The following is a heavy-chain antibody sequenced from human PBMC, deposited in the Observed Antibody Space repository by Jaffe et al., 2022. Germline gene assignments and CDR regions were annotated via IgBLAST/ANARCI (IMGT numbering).Heavy chain of an antibody. CDR3: ARYSSGFSRYFDY. J-gene: IGHJ4*02. V-gene: IGHV4-59*01. Sequence: QVQLQESGPGLVKPSETLSLTCTVSGGSISSYYWSWIRQPPGKGLEWIGYIYYSGSTNYNPSLKSRVTISVDTSKNQFSLKLSSVTAADTAVYYCARYSSGFSRYFDYWGQGTLVTVSS. CDR2: IYYSGST. D-gene: IGHD6-19*01. CDR1: GGSISSYY.